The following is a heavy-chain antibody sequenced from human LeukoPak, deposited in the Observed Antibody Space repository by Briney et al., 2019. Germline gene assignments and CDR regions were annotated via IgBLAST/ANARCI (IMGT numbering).Heavy chain of an antibody. CDR2: IYSGGNT. D-gene: IGHD2-15*01. CDR3: AKWGCSGGSCYPFDY. J-gene: IGHJ4*02. V-gene: IGHV3-53*01. CDR1: GLTVSSNC. Sequence: PWGSLRLSCAASGLTVSSNCMSWVRQAPGKGLEWVSFIYSGGNTYYADSLKGRFTISRDNSKNTLYLQMNSLRAEDTAVYYCAKWGCSGGSCYPFDYWGQGTLVTVSS.